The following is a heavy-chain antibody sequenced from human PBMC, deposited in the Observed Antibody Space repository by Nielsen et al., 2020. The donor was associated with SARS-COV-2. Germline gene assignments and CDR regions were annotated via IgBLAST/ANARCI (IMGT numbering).Heavy chain of an antibody. CDR1: GGSISSYY. CDR3: ARSQGGLPTLYY. D-gene: IGHD1-26*01. J-gene: IGHJ4*02. CDR2: IYYSGST. Sequence: SETPSLTCTVSGGSISSYYWSWIRQPPGKGLEWIGYIYYSGSTNYNPSLKSRVTISVDTSKNQFSLKLSSVTAADTAVYYCARSQGGLPTLYYWGQGTLVTVSS. V-gene: IGHV4-59*13.